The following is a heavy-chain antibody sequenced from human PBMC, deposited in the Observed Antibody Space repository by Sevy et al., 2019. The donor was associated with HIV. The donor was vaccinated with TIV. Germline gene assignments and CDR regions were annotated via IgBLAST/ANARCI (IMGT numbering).Heavy chain of an antibody. D-gene: IGHD3-10*01. Sequence: SETLSLTCTVSGGSISSYYWSWIRQPPGKGLEWIGYIYYSGSTNYNPSLKSRVTISVDTSKNQFSLKLSSVTAADTAVYYCATITMDRGVRDWGQGTLVTVSS. CDR3: ATITMDRGVRD. V-gene: IGHV4-59*01. J-gene: IGHJ4*02. CDR1: GGSISSYY. CDR2: IYYSGST.